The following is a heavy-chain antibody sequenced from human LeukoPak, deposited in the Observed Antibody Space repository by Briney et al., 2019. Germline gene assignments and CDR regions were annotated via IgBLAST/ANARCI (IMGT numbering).Heavy chain of an antibody. CDR2: IYYSGSP. D-gene: IGHD1-26*01. Sequence: SETLSLTCTVSGVSISSSSYYWGWIRQPPGKGLEWIGSIYYSGSPYYNPSLKSRVTISVDTSNNQFSLKLSSVTAADTAVYYCASFSGGTYLFDYWGQGTLVTVSS. V-gene: IGHV4-39*01. CDR3: ASFSGGTYLFDY. J-gene: IGHJ4*02. CDR1: GVSISSSSYY.